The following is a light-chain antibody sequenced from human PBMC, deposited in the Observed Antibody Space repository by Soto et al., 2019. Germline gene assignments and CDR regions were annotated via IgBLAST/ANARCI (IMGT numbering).Light chain of an antibody. CDR3: CSYACISTFSV. CDR1: SSDVGSYNI. Sequence: QSALTQPASVSGSPGQSITISCTGTSSDVGSYNIVSWYQQHPGKAPKLMIYGVNKRPSGVSNRFSGSKSGNTASLTISGLQAEDEADYYCCSYACISTFSVFGTGTKLTVL. J-gene: IGLJ1*01. CDR2: GVN. V-gene: IGLV2-23*02.